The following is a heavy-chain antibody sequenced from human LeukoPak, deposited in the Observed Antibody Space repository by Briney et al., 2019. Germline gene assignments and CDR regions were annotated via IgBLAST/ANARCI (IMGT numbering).Heavy chain of an antibody. V-gene: IGHV1-24*01. CDR1: GYTLTELS. CDR2: FDPEDGET. CDR3: ATHKRRLLPWFGDLGY. Sequence: ASVNVSCKVSGYTLTELSMHWVRQAPGKGLEWMGGFDPEDGETIYAQKFQGRVTMTEDTSTDTAYMELSSLRSEDTAVYYCATHKRRLLPWFGDLGYWGQGTLVTVSS. D-gene: IGHD3-10*01. J-gene: IGHJ4*02.